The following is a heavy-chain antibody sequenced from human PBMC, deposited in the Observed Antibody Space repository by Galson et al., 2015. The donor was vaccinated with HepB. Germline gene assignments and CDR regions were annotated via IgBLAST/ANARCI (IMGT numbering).Heavy chain of an antibody. J-gene: IGHJ4*02. V-gene: IGHV3-21*01. CDR3: ARDGWYSGSYSTDHPFDY. CDR2: ISSNSNYI. CDR1: GFTFSSYN. D-gene: IGHD1-26*01. Sequence: SLRLSCAASGFTFSSYNMNWVRQAPGKGLEWVSSISSNSNYIYYADSVKGRFTISRDNAENSLYLQMNSLRAEDTAVYYCARDGWYSGSYSTDHPFDYWGQGTLVTVSS.